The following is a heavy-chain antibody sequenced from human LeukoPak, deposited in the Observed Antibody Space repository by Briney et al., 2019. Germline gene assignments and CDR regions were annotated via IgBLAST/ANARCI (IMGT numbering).Heavy chain of an antibody. D-gene: IGHD6-25*01. CDR2: INTDGSST. CDR3: ARVISEERLDFDS. J-gene: IGHJ4*02. CDR1: GFTFSSYW. Sequence: GGSLRLSCAASGFTFSSYWMHWVRHAPGKGLVWVSLINTDGSSTKYADSVKGRFTISRDNAKNTLYLQMNSLRAEDTAVYYCARVISEERLDFDSWGQGTLVTVSS. V-gene: IGHV3-74*03.